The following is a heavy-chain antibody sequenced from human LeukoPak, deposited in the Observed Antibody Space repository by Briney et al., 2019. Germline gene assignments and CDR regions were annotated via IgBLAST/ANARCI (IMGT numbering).Heavy chain of an antibody. D-gene: IGHD3-22*01. CDR1: GFTFSDYY. J-gene: IGHJ4*02. Sequence: GGSLRLSCAASGFTFSDYYMSWIRQAPGKGLEWVSYISSSGSTIYYADSVKGRFTISRDNAKNSLYLQMNSLRAEDTAVYYCARGDYYDSSGYPDFDYWGQGTLVTVSS. CDR2: ISSSGSTI. CDR3: ARGDYYDSSGYPDFDY. V-gene: IGHV3-11*04.